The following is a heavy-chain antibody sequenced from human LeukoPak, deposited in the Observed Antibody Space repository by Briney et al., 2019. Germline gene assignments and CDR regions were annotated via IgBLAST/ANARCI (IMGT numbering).Heavy chain of an antibody. CDR1: GGSISSYY. D-gene: IGHD6-19*01. CDR3: ARWSSRWSNAFDL. CDR2: IYYSGST. V-gene: IGHV4-59*01. Sequence: QPSETLSLTCTVSGGSISSYYWSWIRQPPGKGLEWIGYIYYSGSTNYNSSLKSRVTISVDTSKNQFSLKLSSVTAADTAVYYCARWSSRWSNAFDLWGQGTMVTVSS. J-gene: IGHJ3*01.